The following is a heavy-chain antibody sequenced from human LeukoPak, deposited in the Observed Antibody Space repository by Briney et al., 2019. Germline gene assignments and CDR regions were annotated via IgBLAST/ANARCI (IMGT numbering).Heavy chain of an antibody. V-gene: IGHV3-7*01. CDR1: GFTLSRFW. CDR2: IKEDGSEK. J-gene: IGHJ6*03. CDR3: ARLKDYGFWTGYNYYYYYYMDV. D-gene: IGHD3-3*01. Sequence: PGGSLRLSCEVSGFTLSRFWMSWVRQAPGKGLEWVASIKEDGSEKCYVDSEKGRFTISRDNAKNSLYLQMDSLRAEDTAVYYCARLKDYGFWTGYNYYYYYYMDVWGKGTTVTVSS.